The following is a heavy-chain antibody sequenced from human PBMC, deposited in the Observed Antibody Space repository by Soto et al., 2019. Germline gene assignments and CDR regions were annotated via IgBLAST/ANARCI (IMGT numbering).Heavy chain of an antibody. CDR1: GFTFSNYA. V-gene: IGHV3-23*01. CDR2: ISSSGDSP. D-gene: IGHD1-1*01. J-gene: IGHJ5*02. CDR3: ASNTYTRFDH. Sequence: GGSLRLSCAASGFTFSNYAMSWVRQAPGKGLEWVSAISSSGDSPYYADSVKGRFTVSRDNSKNTLYLQMNSLRVEDTAIYYCASNTYTRFDHWGQGTLVTVSS.